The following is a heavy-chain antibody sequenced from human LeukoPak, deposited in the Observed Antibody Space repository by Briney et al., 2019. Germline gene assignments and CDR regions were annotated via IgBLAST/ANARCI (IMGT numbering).Heavy chain of an antibody. V-gene: IGHV4-59*01. CDR2: INYSGST. CDR1: GGSMSSYY. Sequence: PSETLSLTCTASGGSMSSYYWSWIRQPPGERLEWIGYINYSGSTTYNPSLMSRVTMSIDTSKNQFSLKLTSVTAADTAVYHCARGANYGDYGLDAFDVWGQGTMVTVSS. J-gene: IGHJ3*01. CDR3: ARGANYGDYGLDAFDV. D-gene: IGHD4-17*01.